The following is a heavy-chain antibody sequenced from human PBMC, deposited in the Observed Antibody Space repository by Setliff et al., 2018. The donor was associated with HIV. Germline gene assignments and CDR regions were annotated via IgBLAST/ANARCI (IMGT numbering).Heavy chain of an antibody. J-gene: IGHJ5*02. CDR2: IYYSGST. CDR1: AYSINSGYY. Sequence: PSETLSLTCAVSAYSINSGYYWGWIRQPPGKGLEWIGYIYYSGSTNYNPSLKSRVTISVDTSKNQFSLKLSSVTAADTAVYYCARDIRGSNNWFDPWGQGTLVTVSS. CDR3: ARDIRGSNNWFDP. D-gene: IGHD3-16*01. V-gene: IGHV4-61*01.